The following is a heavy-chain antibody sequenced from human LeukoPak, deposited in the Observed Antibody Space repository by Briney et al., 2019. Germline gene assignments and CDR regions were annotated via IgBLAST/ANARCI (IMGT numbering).Heavy chain of an antibody. J-gene: IGHJ4*02. Sequence: GGSLRLPCAASGLIVSNNYMSWVRQAPGKGLEWVSVIYSGGSTYYADSVKGRYTISRDNSKNTLYLQMNSLRAEDTAVYYCVGTGPLSSNGWDFNYWGQGTLVTVSS. CDR2: IYSGGST. D-gene: IGHD6-19*01. CDR1: GLIVSNNY. V-gene: IGHV3-53*01. CDR3: VGTGPLSSNGWDFNY.